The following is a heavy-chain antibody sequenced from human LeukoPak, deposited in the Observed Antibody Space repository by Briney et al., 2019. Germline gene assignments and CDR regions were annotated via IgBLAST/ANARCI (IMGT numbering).Heavy chain of an antibody. Sequence: GASVKVSCKASGGIFSSYGIGWVRQDSGQGLEWVGGIIPLFGTADYAQKFQGRVTITADESTSTAYMELRSLRSEDTAVYYCARGFWSGYLHNYYMDVWGKGTTVIVSS. CDR3: ARGFWSGYLHNYYMDV. CDR2: IIPLFGTA. D-gene: IGHD3-3*01. J-gene: IGHJ6*03. V-gene: IGHV1-69*13. CDR1: GGIFSSYG.